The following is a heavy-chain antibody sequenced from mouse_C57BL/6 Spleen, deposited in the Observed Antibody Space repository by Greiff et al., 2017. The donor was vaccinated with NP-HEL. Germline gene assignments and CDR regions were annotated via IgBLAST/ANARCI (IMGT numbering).Heavy chain of an antibody. CDR3: ARSSYYGYDLFDY. J-gene: IGHJ2*01. V-gene: IGHV1-66*01. D-gene: IGHD2-2*01. Sequence: QVQLKESGPELVKPGASVKISCKASGYSFTSYYIHWVKQRPGQGLEWIGWIYPGSGNTKYNEKFKGKATLTADTSSSTAYMQLSSLTSEDSAVYYCARSSYYGYDLFDYWGQGTTLTVSS. CDR1: GYSFTSYY. CDR2: IYPGSGNT.